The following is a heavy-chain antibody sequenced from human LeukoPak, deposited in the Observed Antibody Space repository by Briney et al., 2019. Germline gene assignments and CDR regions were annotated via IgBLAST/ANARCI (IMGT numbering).Heavy chain of an antibody. CDR1: GGSISSYY. Sequence: SETQSLTCTVSGGSISSYYWSWIRQPPGKGLEWIGYIYYSGSTNYNPSLKSRVTISVDTSKNQFSLKLTSVTAADTAVYYCARVMDAHDAFDIWGQGTMVTVSS. V-gene: IGHV4-59*01. CDR2: IYYSGST. J-gene: IGHJ3*02. D-gene: IGHD3-10*01. CDR3: ARVMDAHDAFDI.